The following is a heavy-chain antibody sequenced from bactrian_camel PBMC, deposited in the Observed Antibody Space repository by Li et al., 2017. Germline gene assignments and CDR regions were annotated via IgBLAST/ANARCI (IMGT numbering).Heavy chain of an antibody. Sequence: GSVQAGGSLRLSCTASGFTFSSYAMIWVRQAPGKGLEWVSTINSGGGSTYYADSVKGRFTISRDNAKNTLYLQLNSLKTEDTAMYYCAKDSPRGQWTLIATILDEYNYWGQGTQVTVS. J-gene: IGHJ4*01. CDR2: INSGGGST. D-gene: IGHD4*01. V-gene: IGHV3S31*01. CDR3: AKDSPRGQWTLIATILDEYNY. CDR1: GFTFSSYA.